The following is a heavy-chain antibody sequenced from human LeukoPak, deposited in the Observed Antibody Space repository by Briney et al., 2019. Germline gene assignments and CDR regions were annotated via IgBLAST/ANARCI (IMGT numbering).Heavy chain of an antibody. Sequence: GRSLRLSCAASGFTFSSYWMSWVRQAPGKGLEWVANIKQDGSEKYYVDSVKGRFTISRDNAKNSLYLQMNSLRAEDTAVYYCARDLDQDTYYDFWSGYLFDYWGQGTLVTVSS. J-gene: IGHJ4*02. CDR2: IKQDGSEK. D-gene: IGHD3-3*01. V-gene: IGHV3-7*05. CDR3: ARDLDQDTYYDFWSGYLFDY. CDR1: GFTFSSYW.